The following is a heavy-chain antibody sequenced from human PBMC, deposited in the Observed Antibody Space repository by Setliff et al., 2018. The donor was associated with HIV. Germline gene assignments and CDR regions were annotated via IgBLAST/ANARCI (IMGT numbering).Heavy chain of an antibody. J-gene: IGHJ4*02. CDR1: GYTFSTNA. CDR2: INAGDDNT. Sequence: ASVKVSCKAFGYTFSTNAIHWVRQAPGQRLEWMGYINAGDDNTRYSEKFQGRVTITRDTFANTAYMELSSLRSEDTAVYYCARGSCSGCYLSDYWGLGTLVTAPQ. D-gene: IGHD6-19*01. CDR3: ARGSCSGCYLSDY. V-gene: IGHV1-3*01.